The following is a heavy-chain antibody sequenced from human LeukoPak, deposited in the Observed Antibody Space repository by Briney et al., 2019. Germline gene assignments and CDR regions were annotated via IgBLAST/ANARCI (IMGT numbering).Heavy chain of an antibody. Sequence: ASVKVSCKASGYTFTGYYMHWVRQAPGQGLEWMGWINPNSGGTNYAQKFQGKVTMTRDTSISTAYMELSRLRSDDTAVYYCARDPRYSSGSYYYYYGMDVWGQGTTVTVSS. D-gene: IGHD6-19*01. CDR3: ARDPRYSSGSYYYYYGMDV. V-gene: IGHV1-2*02. J-gene: IGHJ6*02. CDR2: INPNSGGT. CDR1: GYTFTGYY.